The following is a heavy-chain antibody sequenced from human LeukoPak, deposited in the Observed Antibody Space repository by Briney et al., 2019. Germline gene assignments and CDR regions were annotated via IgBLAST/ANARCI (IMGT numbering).Heavy chain of an antibody. CDR1: GFAFNYAW. V-gene: IGHV3-23*01. CDR2: ISGSGGST. J-gene: IGHJ4*02. Sequence: GGSLRLSCAASGFAFNYAWVSWVRQAPGKGLEWVSAISGSGGSTYSADSVKGRFTISRDNSKNTLYLQMNSLRAEDTAVYYCAKVPSFIYYDSTGGYFDYWGQGTLVTVSS. D-gene: IGHD3-22*01. CDR3: AKVPSFIYYDSTGGYFDY.